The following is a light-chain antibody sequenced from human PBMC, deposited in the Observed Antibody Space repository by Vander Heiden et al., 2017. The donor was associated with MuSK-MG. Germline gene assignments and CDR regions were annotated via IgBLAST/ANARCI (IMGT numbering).Light chain of an antibody. Sequence: DIQMTQSPSSLSASVGDRVTITCRASQSISSYLNWYQQKPGKAPKLLIYAASSLQSGVPSRFSGSGSGTDFTLTISRLQPEDFATHYCQQSDSTPLTFGQGTKVXIK. J-gene: IGKJ2*01. CDR3: QQSDSTPLT. CDR1: QSISSY. CDR2: AAS. V-gene: IGKV1-39*01.